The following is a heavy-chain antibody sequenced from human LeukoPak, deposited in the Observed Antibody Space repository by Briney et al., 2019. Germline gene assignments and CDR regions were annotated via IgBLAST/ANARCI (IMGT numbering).Heavy chain of an antibody. CDR3: AKEGGGCSGGSCYDAFDI. CDR2: LSGSGGST. CDR1: GFTFSSHA. J-gene: IGHJ3*02. Sequence: GGSLSLSCAASGFTFSSHAMSWVRQAPGKGREWVSALSGSGGSTYYADSVKGRFTISRVKEKNPPYLEINRLRAEDTAVYYCAKEGGGCSGGSCYDAFDIWGEGTMVTVSS. V-gene: IGHV3-23*01. D-gene: IGHD2-15*01.